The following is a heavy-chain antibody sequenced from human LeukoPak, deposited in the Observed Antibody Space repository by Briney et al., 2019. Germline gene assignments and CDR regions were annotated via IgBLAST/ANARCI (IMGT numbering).Heavy chain of an antibody. CDR3: ARAGVEMATIIDY. CDR2: ISSSGSTI. J-gene: IGHJ4*02. D-gene: IGHD5-24*01. V-gene: IGHV3-11*01. Sequence: GGSLRLSCAASGFTFSDYYMSWIRQAPGKGLEWVSYISSSGSTIYYADSVKGRFTISRGNAKNSLYLQMNSLRAEDTAVYYCARAGVEMATIIDYWGQGTLVTVSS. CDR1: GFTFSDYY.